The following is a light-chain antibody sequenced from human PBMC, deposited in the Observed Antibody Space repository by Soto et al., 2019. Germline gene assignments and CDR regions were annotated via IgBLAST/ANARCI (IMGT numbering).Light chain of an antibody. CDR2: DAS. V-gene: IGKV1-33*01. J-gene: IGKJ4*01. Sequence: DIQMTQSPSSLSASVGDRVTITCQASQDIYNYLNWYQQKPGKAPKLLIYDASNLETGVPSRFSGSGSETDFTFTISSLQPEDIATYYCQQYDDLPLTFGGGTKVEIK. CDR1: QDIYNY. CDR3: QQYDDLPLT.